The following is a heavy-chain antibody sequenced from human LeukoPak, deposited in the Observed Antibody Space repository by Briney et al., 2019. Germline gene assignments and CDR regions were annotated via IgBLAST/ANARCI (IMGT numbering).Heavy chain of an antibody. Sequence: ASVKVSCKASGYTFTGYYMHWVRQAPGQGLEWMGWIKPNSGGTNYAQKFQGRVTMTRDTSVSTAYMELNRLRSDDTGVYYCARDTTMITYWFDPWGQGTLVTVSS. CDR1: GYTFTGYY. CDR2: IKPNSGGT. J-gene: IGHJ5*02. CDR3: ARDTTMITYWFDP. D-gene: IGHD5-18*01. V-gene: IGHV1-2*02.